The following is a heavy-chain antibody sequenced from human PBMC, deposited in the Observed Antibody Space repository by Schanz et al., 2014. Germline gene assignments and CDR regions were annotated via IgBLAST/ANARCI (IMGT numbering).Heavy chain of an antibody. V-gene: IGHV3-23*04. Sequence: EVQLVESGGGLVKPGGSLRLSCAASGFTFSSYSMNWVRQAPGKGLEWVSGISGGGGTRNYADSVKGRFTVFRDNSKRTLYLEINDPRAEDTAVYYCAKDPSHGDYDYYFDYWGQGTLVTVSS. D-gene: IGHD3-22*01. CDR2: ISGGGGTR. CDR1: GFTFSSYS. J-gene: IGHJ4*02. CDR3: AKDPSHGDYDYYFDY.